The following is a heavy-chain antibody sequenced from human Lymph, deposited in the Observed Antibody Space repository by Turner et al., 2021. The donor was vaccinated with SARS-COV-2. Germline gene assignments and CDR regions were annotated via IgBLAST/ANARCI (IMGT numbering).Heavy chain of an antibody. CDR1: GGSISSSSYY. CDR2: IYYSGST. D-gene: IGHD2-8*01. CDR3: ARAPFIIVLMMYASGYFDN. V-gene: IGHV4-39*01. Sequence: QLQLQESGPGLVKPSEPLSLTCTVSGGSISSSSYYWGWIRQPPGKGLEWIGSIYYSGSTYYNPSLKSRVTISVDTSKNQFSLKLSSVTAADTAVYYCARAPFIIVLMMYASGYFDNWGQGTLVTVSS. J-gene: IGHJ4*02.